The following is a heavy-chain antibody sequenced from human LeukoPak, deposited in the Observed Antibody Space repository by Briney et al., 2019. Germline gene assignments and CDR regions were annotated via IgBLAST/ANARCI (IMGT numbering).Heavy chain of an antibody. V-gene: IGHV3-66*01. J-gene: IGHJ6*03. D-gene: IGHD1-1*01. Sequence: GGSLRLSCAASGFTVSNNYMSWVRQAPGKGLEWVSVIYSGGATYYADSVKGRFTISRDNSKNTLCLQMNSLRAEDTAVYYCARDQRVGTSTWYYYYMDVWGKGTTVTISS. CDR3: ARDQRVGTSTWYYYYMDV. CDR2: IYSGGAT. CDR1: GFTVSNNY.